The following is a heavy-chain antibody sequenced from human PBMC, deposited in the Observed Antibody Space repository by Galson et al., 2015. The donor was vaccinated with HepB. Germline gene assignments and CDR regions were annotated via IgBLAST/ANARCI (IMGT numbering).Heavy chain of an antibody. CDR3: AKIPEYCSSTSCVTIYFDY. J-gene: IGHJ4*02. CDR1: GFTFSSYG. CDR2: ISYDGSNK. V-gene: IGHV3-30*18. D-gene: IGHD2-2*01. Sequence: SLRLSCAASGFTFSSYGMHWVRQAPGKGLEWVAVISYDGSNKYYADSVKGRFTISRDNSKNTLYLQMNSLRAEDTAVYYCAKIPEYCSSTSCVTIYFDYWGQGTLVTVSS.